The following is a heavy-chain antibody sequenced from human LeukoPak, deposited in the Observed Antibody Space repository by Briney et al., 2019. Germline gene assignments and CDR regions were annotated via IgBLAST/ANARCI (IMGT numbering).Heavy chain of an antibody. J-gene: IGHJ4*02. V-gene: IGHV4-59*01. Sequence: SETLSLTCTVSGGSISSYYWSWIRQPPGKGLEWIGYIYYSGSTNYNPSLKSRVTISVDTSKNQFSLKLSSVTAADTAVYYCAKDRVIFGYWGQGTLVTVSS. CDR3: AKDRVIFGY. CDR2: IYYSGST. CDR1: GGSISSYY. D-gene: IGHD3-22*01.